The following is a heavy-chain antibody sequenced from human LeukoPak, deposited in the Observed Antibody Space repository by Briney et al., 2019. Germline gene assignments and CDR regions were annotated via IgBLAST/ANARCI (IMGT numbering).Heavy chain of an antibody. J-gene: IGHJ4*02. CDR3: ARGHIAVAGHHGAGPSDS. D-gene: IGHD6-19*01. CDR2: LYSGGTT. Sequence: RTGGSLRLSCAAPGFTVSSSYMSWVRQAPGKGLEWVSMLYSGGTTYYADSVKGRFTISRDNSKNSLYLQMNSLRAEDTAVYYCARGHIAVAGHHGAGPSDSWGQGTLVTVSS. V-gene: IGHV3-53*01. CDR1: GFTVSSSY.